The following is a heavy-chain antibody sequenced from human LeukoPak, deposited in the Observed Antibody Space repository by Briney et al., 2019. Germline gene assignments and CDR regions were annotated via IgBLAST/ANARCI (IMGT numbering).Heavy chain of an antibody. D-gene: IGHD6-13*01. CDR2: ISGTGSGP. V-gene: IGHV3-23*01. CDR1: GFTFSSYA. Sequence: GGSLRLSCAASGFTFSSYAMNWVRQAPGKGLEWVSAISGTGSGPYYADSVKGRFTISRDSSKNTLYLQMNSMRAEDTAVYYCAKDRSDSSTWYAGSHWGQGTLVTVSS. J-gene: IGHJ4*02. CDR3: AKDRSDSSTWYAGSH.